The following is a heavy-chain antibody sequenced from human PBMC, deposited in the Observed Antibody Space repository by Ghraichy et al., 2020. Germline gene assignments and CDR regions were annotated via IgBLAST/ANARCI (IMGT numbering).Heavy chain of an antibody. D-gene: IGHD3-10*01. Sequence: SETLSLTCTVSGGSISGHYWSWIRQPAGKGLEWIGRVYTSGSTNYNPSLKSRVTVSLDMSKNQFSLKLSSVTAADTAVYYCARDHVWVGQLVYAFDIWGQGTMVTVSS. CDR3: ARDHVWVGQLVYAFDI. CDR1: GGSISGHY. CDR2: VYTSGST. V-gene: IGHV4-4*07. J-gene: IGHJ3*02.